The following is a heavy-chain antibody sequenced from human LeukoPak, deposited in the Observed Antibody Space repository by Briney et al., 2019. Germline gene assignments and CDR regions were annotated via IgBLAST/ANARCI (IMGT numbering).Heavy chain of an antibody. V-gene: IGHV4-30-2*02. Sequence: SETLSLTCAVSGGSISSGGYSWSWLRQPPGTGLEWIGYIYHSGSTYYNPSLKSRVTISVDTSKNQFSLKLSSVTAADTAVYYCARSLSSAYYFPFDYWGQGTLVTVSS. CDR2: IYHSGST. CDR1: GGSISSGGYS. CDR3: ARSLSSAYYFPFDY. J-gene: IGHJ4*02. D-gene: IGHD3-22*01.